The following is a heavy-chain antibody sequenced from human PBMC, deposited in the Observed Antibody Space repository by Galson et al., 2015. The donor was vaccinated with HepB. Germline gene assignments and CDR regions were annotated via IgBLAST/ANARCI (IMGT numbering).Heavy chain of an antibody. CDR2: INPSGGST. Sequence: SVKVSCKASGYTFTSYYMHWVRQAPGQGLEWMGIINPSGGSTSYAQKFQGRVTMTRDTSTSTVYMEPSSLRSEDTAVYYCASAPYCSSTSCHASTYYMDVWGKGTTVTVSS. V-gene: IGHV1-46*01. J-gene: IGHJ6*03. CDR3: ASAPYCSSTSCHASTYYMDV. CDR1: GYTFTSYY. D-gene: IGHD2-2*01.